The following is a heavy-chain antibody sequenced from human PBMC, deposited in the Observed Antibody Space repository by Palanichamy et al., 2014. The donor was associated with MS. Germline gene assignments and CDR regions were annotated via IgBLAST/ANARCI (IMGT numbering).Heavy chain of an antibody. CDR2: IYYSGST. D-gene: IGHD6-6*01. Sequence: QVQLQESGPGLVKPSQTPGPLTCTVSGGSISSGGYYWSWIRQHPGKGLEWIGYIYYSGSTYYNPSLKSRVTISVDTSKNQFSLKLSSVTAADTAVYYCGSSSSVGAFDIWGQGTMVTVSS. V-gene: IGHV4-31*03. CDR3: GSSSSVGAFDI. J-gene: IGHJ3*02. CDR1: GGSISSGGYY.